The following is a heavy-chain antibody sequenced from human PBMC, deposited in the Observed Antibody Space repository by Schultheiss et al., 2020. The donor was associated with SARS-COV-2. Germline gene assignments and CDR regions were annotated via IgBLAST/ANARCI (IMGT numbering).Heavy chain of an antibody. V-gene: IGHV3-23*01. Sequence: GGSLRLSCAASGFTFSSYAMSWVRQAPGKGLEWVSAISGSGGSTYYADSVKGRFTISRDNSKNTLYLQMNSLRAEDTAVYYCARDLRRWLQLIDYWGQGTLVTVSS. CDR3: ARDLRRWLQLIDY. CDR1: GFTFSSYA. J-gene: IGHJ4*02. D-gene: IGHD5-24*01. CDR2: ISGSGGST.